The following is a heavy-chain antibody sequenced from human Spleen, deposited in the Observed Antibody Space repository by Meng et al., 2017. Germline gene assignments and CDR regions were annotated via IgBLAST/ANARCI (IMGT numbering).Heavy chain of an antibody. CDR1: GLRFTDAW. Sequence: GESLKISCVASGLRFTDAWMSWVRQVPGKRLEWLGHITSRPDGETTEYAAPVKGRFTISRDDSKNTVFLQMNSLKTEDTAVYYCTGHTDYWGQGALVTVSS. V-gene: IGHV3-15*01. J-gene: IGHJ4*02. CDR3: TGHTDY. CDR2: ITSRPDGETT.